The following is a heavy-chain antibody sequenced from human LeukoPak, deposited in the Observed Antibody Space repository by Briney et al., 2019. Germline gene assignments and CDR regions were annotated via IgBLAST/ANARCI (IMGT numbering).Heavy chain of an antibody. CDR2: IQYDGSNE. V-gene: IGHV3-30*02. CDR3: AKDWVPSYYGSGSPKSPFDY. CDR1: RFTFSSYG. J-gene: IGHJ4*02. Sequence: GGSLRLSCAASRFTFSSYGMHWVRQAPGKGLEWVAYIQYDGSNEQYADSVKGRFSISRDSSKNILYLQMNSLRAEDTAVYYCAKDWVPSYYGSGSPKSPFDYWGQGTLVTVSS. D-gene: IGHD3-10*01.